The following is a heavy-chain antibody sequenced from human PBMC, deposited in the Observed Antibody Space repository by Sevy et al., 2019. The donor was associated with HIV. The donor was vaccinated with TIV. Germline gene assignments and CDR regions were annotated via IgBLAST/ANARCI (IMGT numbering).Heavy chain of an antibody. CDR1: GDDVSSNTAA. CDR3: ARGGYGAFDI. V-gene: IGHV6-1*01. CDR2: TLYRSKWSN. D-gene: IGHD5-18*01. Sequence: SQTLSLTCAISGDDVSSNTAAWNWIRQSPPRGLEWLGRTLYRSKWSNDYTESVKSRITVIPDTSRNQFSLQLNSVTPEDTAVYYCARGGYGAFDIWGQGTMVTVSS. J-gene: IGHJ3*02.